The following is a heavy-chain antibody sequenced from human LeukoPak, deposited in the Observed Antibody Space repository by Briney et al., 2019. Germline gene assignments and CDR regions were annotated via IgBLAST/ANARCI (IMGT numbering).Heavy chain of an antibody. V-gene: IGHV3-23*01. CDR1: GFTFSSYA. J-gene: IGHJ4*02. CDR3: AKGVLSRTSYDSSGSFDY. D-gene: IGHD3-22*01. CDR2: ISGSGGST. Sequence: GGSLRLSCAASGFTFSSYAMSWVRQAPGKGLEWVSAISGSGGSTYYADSVKGRFTISRDNSKNTLYLQMNSPRAEDTAVYYCAKGVLSRTSYDSSGSFDYWGQGTLVTVSS.